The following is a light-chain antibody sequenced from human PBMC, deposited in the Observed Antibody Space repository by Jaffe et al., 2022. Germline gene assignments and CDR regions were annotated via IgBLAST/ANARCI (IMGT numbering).Light chain of an antibody. J-gene: IGKJ4*01. CDR1: QSIGTS. CDR3: QQYNHWPPLT. CDR2: GAS. Sequence: EVVLTQSPATLSVSPGERATLSCRASQSIGTSLAWYQQRRGQTPRLLIYGASTRATGIPTRFSGSGSGTDFTLSISSLQSEDFAVYYCQQYNHWPPLTFGGGTKVEI. V-gene: IGKV3D-15*01.